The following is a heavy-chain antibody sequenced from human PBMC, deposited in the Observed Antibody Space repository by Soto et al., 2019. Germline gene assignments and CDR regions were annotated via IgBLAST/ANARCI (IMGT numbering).Heavy chain of an antibody. V-gene: IGHV3-30-3*02. CDR3: ARGLVVSAKRWLDL. D-gene: IGHD2-21*01. CDR2: ISYEGNRI. J-gene: IGHJ5*02. Sequence: QQQLVESGGGVVQRGESLRLSCAASGFTFSSYSMNWVRQSPGKGLEWVAVISYEGNRIYYAYAVKGQFTISRDKAKNTMGLQVSGLKPEDPAVYYGARGLVVSAKRWLDLRGQGSQVTVSS. CDR1: GFTFSSYS.